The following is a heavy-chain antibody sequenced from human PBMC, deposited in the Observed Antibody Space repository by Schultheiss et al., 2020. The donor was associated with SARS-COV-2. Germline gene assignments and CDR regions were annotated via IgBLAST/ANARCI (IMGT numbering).Heavy chain of an antibody. CDR2: ISSSSSTI. D-gene: IGHD5-24*01. Sequence: GGSLRLSCAASGFTFSDYYMSWIRQAPGKGLEWVSYISSSSSTIYYADSVKGRFTISRDNSKNTLYLQMNSLRAEDTAVYYCAREDLGARWLQSKGFDYWGQGTLVTVSS. V-gene: IGHV3-11*04. CDR3: AREDLGARWLQSKGFDY. CDR1: GFTFSDYY. J-gene: IGHJ4*02.